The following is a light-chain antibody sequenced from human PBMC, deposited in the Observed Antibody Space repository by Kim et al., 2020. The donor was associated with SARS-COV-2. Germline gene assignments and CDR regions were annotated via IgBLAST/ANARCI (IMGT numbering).Light chain of an antibody. CDR3: QTWGTGIRV. CDR2: FNRDGSH. J-gene: IGLJ3*02. Sequence: VKPSCTLRSSDSRSAMGRHQQHPWIGLRVLMKFNRDGSHTKGGGIPDRFTGSSSGAERYLTNSSLQSEDEADYYCQTWGTGIRVLGGGTQLIVL. V-gene: IGLV4-69*02. CDR1: SSDSRSA.